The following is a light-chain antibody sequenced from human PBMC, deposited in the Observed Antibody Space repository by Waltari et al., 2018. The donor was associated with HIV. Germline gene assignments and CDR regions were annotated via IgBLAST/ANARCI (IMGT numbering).Light chain of an antibody. J-gene: IGKJ4*01. CDR1: QSLLHSNGHNY. CDR2: LGS. CDR3: MQALQTLLT. Sequence: DIVMTQSPLSLPVTPGEPASISCRSSQSLLHSNGHNYLDWYVQKPGQSPQLLIYLGSNRASGVPDRFSGSGSGTDFTLKISRVEAEDVGVYYCMQALQTLLTFGGGTKVEIK. V-gene: IGKV2-28*01.